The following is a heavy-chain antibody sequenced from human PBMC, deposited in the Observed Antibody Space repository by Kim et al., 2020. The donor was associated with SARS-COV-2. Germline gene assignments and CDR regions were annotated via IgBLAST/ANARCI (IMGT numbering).Heavy chain of an antibody. CDR1: GGSFSGYY. J-gene: IGHJ4*02. CDR3: ARRRSQNYYGSGSALDY. CDR2: INHSGST. Sequence: SETLSLTCAVYGGSFSGYYWSWIRQPPGKGLEWIGEINHSGSTNYNPSLKSRVTISVDTSKNQFSLKLSSVTAADTAVYYCARRRSQNYYGSGSALDYWGQGTLVTVSS. V-gene: IGHV4-34*01. D-gene: IGHD3-10*01.